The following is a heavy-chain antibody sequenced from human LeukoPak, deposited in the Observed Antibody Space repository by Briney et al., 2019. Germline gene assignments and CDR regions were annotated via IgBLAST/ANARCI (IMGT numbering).Heavy chain of an antibody. CDR1: GFIFSNFA. V-gene: IGHV3-74*01. CDR3: ASGHYDSGDY. Sequence: GGSLRLSCAASGFIFSNFAMSWVRQAPGKGLEWVSRINTDGSSTSYADSVKGRFTISRDNAKNTLYLQMNSLRAEDTAVYYCASGHYDSGDYWGQGTLVTVSS. D-gene: IGHD3-22*01. CDR2: INTDGSST. J-gene: IGHJ4*02.